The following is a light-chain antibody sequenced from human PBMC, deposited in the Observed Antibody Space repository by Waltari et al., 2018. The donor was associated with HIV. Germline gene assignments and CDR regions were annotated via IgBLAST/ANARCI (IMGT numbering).Light chain of an antibody. CDR2: SDI. J-gene: IGLJ2*01. V-gene: IGLV1-40*01. CDR1: RSNIGAGYF. Sequence: QSALTQPPSVSGAPGQRVTISCTGNRSNIGAGYFVHWYQHLPGTAPKLLVYSDINRPAGVPYRFSGSKSGTSASLVITGLQAEDEADYYCQSYDSSLRASVFGGGTKLTVL. CDR3: QSYDSSLRASV.